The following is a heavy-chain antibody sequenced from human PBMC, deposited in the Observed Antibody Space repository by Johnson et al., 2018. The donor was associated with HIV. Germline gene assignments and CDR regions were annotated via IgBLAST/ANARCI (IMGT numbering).Heavy chain of an antibody. Sequence: EKLVESGGDLVQPGGSLRLSCAASGFTLTDHYMDWVRQAPGTGLEWVGRTRNKANSYTTEYAASVKGRFTISRDASKNSMYLQMNSLKTEDTAVYYCTRVREYSGSLGAFDIWGQGTMVTVSS. CDR3: TRVREYSGSLGAFDI. CDR2: TRNKANSYTT. V-gene: IGHV3-72*01. J-gene: IGHJ3*02. D-gene: IGHD1-26*01. CDR1: GFTLTDHY.